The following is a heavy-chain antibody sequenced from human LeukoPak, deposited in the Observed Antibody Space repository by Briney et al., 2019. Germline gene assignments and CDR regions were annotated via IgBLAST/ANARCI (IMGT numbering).Heavy chain of an antibody. J-gene: IGHJ4*02. CDR3: ARETTNYDFWSGYYG. D-gene: IGHD3-3*01. CDR2: IYTSGST. CDR1: GGSISSGSYY. Sequence: SETLSLTCTVSGGSISSGSYYRSWIRQPAGKGLEWIGRIYTSGSTNYNPSLKSRVAISVDTSKNQFSLKLSSVTAADTAVYYCARETTNYDFWSGYYGWGQGTLVTVSS. V-gene: IGHV4-61*02.